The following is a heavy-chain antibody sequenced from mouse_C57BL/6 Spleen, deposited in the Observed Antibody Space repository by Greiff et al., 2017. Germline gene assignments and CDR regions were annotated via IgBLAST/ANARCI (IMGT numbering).Heavy chain of an antibody. J-gene: IGHJ3*01. Sequence: EVQLQQSGPELVKPGASVKISCKASGYTFTDYYMNWVKQSHGKSLEWIGDINPNNGGTSYNQKFKGKATLTVDKSSSTAYMELRSLTSEDSAVYYCARGGTRRAWFAYWGQGTLVTVSA. CDR3: ARGGTRRAWFAY. D-gene: IGHD3-3*01. CDR1: GYTFTDYY. V-gene: IGHV1-26*01. CDR2: INPNNGGT.